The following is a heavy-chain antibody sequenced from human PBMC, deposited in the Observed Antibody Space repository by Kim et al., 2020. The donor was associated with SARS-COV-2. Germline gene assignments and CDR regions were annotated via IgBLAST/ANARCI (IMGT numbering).Heavy chain of an antibody. Sequence: ASVKVSCKASGYTFTSYSMHWVRQAPGQRLEWMGWINAGSGNTGYSQKFQGRVTITRDTSASTAYMELTSLGSEDTAVYYCARDGAATGTRPNCFDPWGQGTLVTVSS. D-gene: IGHD6-13*01. CDR1: GYTFTSYS. V-gene: IGHV1-3*01. CDR3: ARDGAATGTRPNCFDP. CDR2: INAGSGNT. J-gene: IGHJ5*02.